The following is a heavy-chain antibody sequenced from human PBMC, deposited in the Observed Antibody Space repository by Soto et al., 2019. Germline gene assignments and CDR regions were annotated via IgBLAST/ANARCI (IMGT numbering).Heavy chain of an antibody. CDR3: AKTKGAMIYAISVYGMDV. J-gene: IGHJ6*02. D-gene: IGHD2-8*01. CDR1: GFTFSSFA. Sequence: EVQLLESGGGLVQPGGSLRLSCAASGFTFSSFALNWVRQAPGKGLEWVSIISGSADSTFYADSVKGRFTISRDNSKNMLYLQINSLRAEDTVVYYCAKTKGAMIYAISVYGMDVWGQGTTVTVSS. V-gene: IGHV3-23*01. CDR2: ISGSADST.